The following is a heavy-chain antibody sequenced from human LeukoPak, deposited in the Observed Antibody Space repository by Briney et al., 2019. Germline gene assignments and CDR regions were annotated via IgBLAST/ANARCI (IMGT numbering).Heavy chain of an antibody. CDR3: ARDRGPYYYDSSGYPSGY. J-gene: IGHJ4*02. Sequence: KISCKGSGYSFTSYWIGWVRQAPGQGLEWMGGIIPIFGTANYAQKFQGRVTITADESTSTAYMELSSLRSEDTAVYYCARDRGPYYYDSSGYPSGYWGQGTLVTVSS. D-gene: IGHD3-22*01. CDR2: IIPIFGTA. CDR1: GYSFTSYW. V-gene: IGHV1-69*01.